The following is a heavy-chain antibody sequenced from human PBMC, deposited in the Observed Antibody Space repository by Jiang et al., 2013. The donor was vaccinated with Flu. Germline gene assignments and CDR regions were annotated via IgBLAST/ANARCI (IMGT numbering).Heavy chain of an antibody. J-gene: IGHJ4*02. Sequence: SGAEVKKPGSSVKVSCKASGGTFSNYAINWVRQAPGQGLEWMGGIIPIFGTANYAQKFQGRVTITADKSTTTAYMELSSLRSEDTAVYYCARGPDSSGYYYFYWGQGTLVTVSS. CDR3: ARGPDSSGYYYFY. V-gene: IGHV1-69*06. CDR2: IIPIFGTA. CDR1: GGTFSNYA. D-gene: IGHD3-22*01.